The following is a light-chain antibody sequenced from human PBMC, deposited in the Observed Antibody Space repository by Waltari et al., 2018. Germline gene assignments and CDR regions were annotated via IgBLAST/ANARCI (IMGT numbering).Light chain of an antibody. CDR1: QVIGNA. Sequence: DIQMTQSPSSLSASVGYRVTITCRASQVIGNALAWYQQKPGKAPKLLFYAASRLESGVPSRFSGSGSGTDYTLTISSLQPEDFATYYCQQYYSIALNFGGGTKVEIK. CDR3: QQYYSIALN. CDR2: AAS. J-gene: IGKJ4*01. V-gene: IGKV1-NL1*01.